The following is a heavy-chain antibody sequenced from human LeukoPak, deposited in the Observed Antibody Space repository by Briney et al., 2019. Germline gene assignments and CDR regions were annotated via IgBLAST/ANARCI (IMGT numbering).Heavy chain of an antibody. Sequence: GGSLRLSCVGSGFTFSSYTMTWVRQAPGKGLEWVSAIGGRGGSTYYADSVKGRFTISRDNSKNTLYLQMNSLRAEDTAVYYCAKVLRRDGYNPVDYWGQGTLVTVSS. CDR1: GFTFSSYT. CDR2: IGGRGGST. CDR3: AKVLRRDGYNPVDY. D-gene: IGHD5-12*01. V-gene: IGHV3-23*01. J-gene: IGHJ4*02.